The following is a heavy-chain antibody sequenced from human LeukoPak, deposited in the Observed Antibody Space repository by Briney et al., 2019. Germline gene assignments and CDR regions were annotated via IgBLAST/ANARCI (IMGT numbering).Heavy chain of an antibody. D-gene: IGHD1-1*01. CDR3: ARSSLERHYSFDF. CDR2: ISSSGSTI. CDR1: GFTFSSYE. V-gene: IGHV3-48*03. J-gene: IGHJ4*02. Sequence: GGSLRLSCAASGFTFSSYEMNWVRQAPGKGLEWVSYISSSGSTIYYADSVKGRFTISRDNAKNSLFLEMNSLRVDDTAMYFCARSSLERHYSFDFWGRGTLVTVSS.